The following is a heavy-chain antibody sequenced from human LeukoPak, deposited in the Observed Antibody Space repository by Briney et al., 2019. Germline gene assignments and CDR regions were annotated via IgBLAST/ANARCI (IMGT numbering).Heavy chain of an antibody. CDR2: IFHSGSV. CDR3: ARRASSETFFDY. J-gene: IGHJ4*02. CDR1: GDPMTGYY. D-gene: IGHD6-19*01. V-gene: IGHV4-59*08. Sequence: SETLSLTCNVSGDPMTGYYWSWIRQSPGKTLEWIGYIFHSGSVNYSPSFKSRLTISVDTSRKQFSLTLRSVTTTDTAIYYCARRASSETFFDYWGQGALVTVSS.